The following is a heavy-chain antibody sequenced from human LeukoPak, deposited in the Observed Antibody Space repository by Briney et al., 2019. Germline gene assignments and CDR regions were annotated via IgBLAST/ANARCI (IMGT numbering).Heavy chain of an antibody. J-gene: IGHJ4*02. CDR1: GGTFSSYA. D-gene: IGHD2-8*01. V-gene: IGHV1-18*01. CDR3: ARVVEYCTNGVCYGPYYFDY. Sequence: ASVNVSCKASGGTFSSYAISWVRQAPGQGLEWMGWISAYNGNTNYAQKLQGRVTMTTDTSTSTAYMELRSLRSDDTAVYYCARVVEYCTNGVCYGPYYFDYWGQGTLVTVSS. CDR2: ISAYNGNT.